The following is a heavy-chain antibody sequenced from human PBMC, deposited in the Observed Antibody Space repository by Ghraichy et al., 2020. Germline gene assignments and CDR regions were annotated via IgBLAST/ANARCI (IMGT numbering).Heavy chain of an antibody. CDR2: IYYSGST. J-gene: IGHJ3*02. CDR1: GGSISSGGYY. Sequence: SETLSLTCTVSGGSISSGGYYWSWIRQHPGKGLEWIGYIYYSGSTYYNPSLKSRVTISVDTSKNQFSLKLSSVTAADTAVYYCARGVGYYDFWSGGAQNAFDIWGQGTMVTVSS. CDR3: ARGVGYYDFWSGGAQNAFDI. V-gene: IGHV4-31*03. D-gene: IGHD3-3*01.